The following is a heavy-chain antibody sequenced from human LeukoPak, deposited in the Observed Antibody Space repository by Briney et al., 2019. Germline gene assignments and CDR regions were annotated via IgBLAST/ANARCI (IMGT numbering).Heavy chain of an antibody. V-gene: IGHV3-30*18. Sequence: GGSLRLSCAASGFAFSNYAMHWVRQAPGKGLEWVAVISYDGGTKYYADSVKGQFTISRDNSKNTLYLQMNSLRAEDTAVYYCAKDKMAYSTSSWDYWGQGTLVTVSS. CDR3: AKDKMAYSTSSWDY. CDR1: GFAFSNYA. CDR2: ISYDGGTK. D-gene: IGHD6-6*01. J-gene: IGHJ4*02.